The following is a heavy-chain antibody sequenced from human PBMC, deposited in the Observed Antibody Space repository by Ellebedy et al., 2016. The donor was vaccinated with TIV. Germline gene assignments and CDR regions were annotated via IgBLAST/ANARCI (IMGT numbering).Heavy chain of an antibody. CDR2: IKQDGSEK. J-gene: IGHJ6*02. Sequence: GESLKISCAASGFTFSSYWMHWVRQAPGKGLEWVANIKQDGSEKYYVDSVKGRFTISRDNAKNSLYLQMNTLRAEDTALYYCVRALDVWGQGTTVTVSS. CDR3: VRALDV. CDR1: GFTFSSYW. V-gene: IGHV3-7*03.